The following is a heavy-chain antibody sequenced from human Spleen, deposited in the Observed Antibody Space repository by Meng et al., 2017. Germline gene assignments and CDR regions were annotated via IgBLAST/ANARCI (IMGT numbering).Heavy chain of an antibody. CDR3: ARPGVYYDIYYYYGMDV. CDR2: INPSSGGT. J-gene: IGHJ6*02. D-gene: IGHD3-22*01. Sequence: ASVKVSCKASGYTFTGYYMHWVRQAPGQGLEWMGWINPSSGGTNYAQKFQGRVTMTRDTSISTAYMELSRLRSDDTAVYYCARPGVYYDIYYYYGMDVWGQGTTVTVSS. V-gene: IGHV1-2*02. CDR1: GYTFTGYY.